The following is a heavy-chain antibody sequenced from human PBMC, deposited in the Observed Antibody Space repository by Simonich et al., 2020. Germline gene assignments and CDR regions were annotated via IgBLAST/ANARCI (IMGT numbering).Heavy chain of an antibody. V-gene: IGHV3-23*01. Sequence: EGQLLESGGGLVQPGGSLRLSCAASGFTFSRYSMSWDRQAPGRGLDRGSAISSSSSSPYYADSGKGRFTISRDNSKNTLYLQMNSLRAEDTAVYYCAKDSSLVGATDWFDPWGQGTLVTVSS. D-gene: IGHD1-26*01. CDR1: GFTFSRYS. CDR2: ISSSSSSP. J-gene: IGHJ5*02. CDR3: AKDSSLVGATDWFDP.